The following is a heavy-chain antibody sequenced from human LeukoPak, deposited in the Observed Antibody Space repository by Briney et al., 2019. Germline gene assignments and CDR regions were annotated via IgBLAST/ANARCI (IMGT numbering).Heavy chain of an antibody. CDR2: ISGSGGST. Sequence: GGSLRLSCAASGFTFSSYAMSWVRQAPGKGLEWVSAISGSGGSTYYADSVKGRFTISRDNSKNTLYLQMSSLRAEDTAVYYCVISGYSSGWYYFDYWGQGTLVTVSS. D-gene: IGHD6-19*01. CDR1: GFTFSSYA. CDR3: VISGYSSGWYYFDY. V-gene: IGHV3-23*01. J-gene: IGHJ4*02.